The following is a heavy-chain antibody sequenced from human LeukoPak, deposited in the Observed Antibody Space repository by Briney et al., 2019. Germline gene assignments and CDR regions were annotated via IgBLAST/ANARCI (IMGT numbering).Heavy chain of an antibody. D-gene: IGHD3-3*01. CDR3: ARGAAFGVANWFDP. CDR1: GFTFSSYW. V-gene: IGHV3-7*03. Sequence: PGGSLRLSCAASGFTFSSYWMSWVRQAPGKGLEWVANIKQDGSAKYYVDSAKGRFTISRDNAKDSLYLQMNSLRADDTAVYYCARGAAFGVANWFDPWGQGTLVTVSS. J-gene: IGHJ5*02. CDR2: IKQDGSAK.